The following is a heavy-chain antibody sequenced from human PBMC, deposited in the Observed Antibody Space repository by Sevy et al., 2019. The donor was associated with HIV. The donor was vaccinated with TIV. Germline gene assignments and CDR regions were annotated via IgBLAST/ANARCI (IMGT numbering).Heavy chain of an antibody. D-gene: IGHD2-21*02. CDR1: RFDFNVHA. Sequence: GGSLRLSCAASRFDFNVHAMHWVRQAPGKGLEWVAVILSDGERKFFGDSVKGRFTISRDTYRSTVHLQMNSLRLEDAGVYFRAKERCGGDCLQYNMDLWGQGTTVTVSS. CDR3: AKERCGGDCLQYNMDL. CDR2: ILSDGERK. V-gene: IGHV3-30*02. J-gene: IGHJ6*02.